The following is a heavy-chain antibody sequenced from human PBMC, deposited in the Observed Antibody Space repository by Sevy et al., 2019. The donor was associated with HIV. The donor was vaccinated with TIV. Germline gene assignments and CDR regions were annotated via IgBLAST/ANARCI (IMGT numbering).Heavy chain of an antibody. V-gene: IGHV3-23*01. CDR2: ISGSGETT. CDR3: AKTDRISALGQFDY. D-gene: IGHD6-13*01. Sequence: GGSLRLSCAASGLTFNSHAMSWVRQPPGRGLEWVSAISGSGETTVYADSVRGRFTISRDNSKNTLFLVMNSLRAEDTAIYFCAKTDRISALGQFDYWGQGTLVTVSS. J-gene: IGHJ4*02. CDR1: GLTFNSHA.